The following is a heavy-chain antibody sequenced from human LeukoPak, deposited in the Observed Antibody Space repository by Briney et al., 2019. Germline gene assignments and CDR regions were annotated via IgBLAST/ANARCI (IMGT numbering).Heavy chain of an antibody. CDR1: GFTPSLHY. Sequence: GASVKVSCKASGFTPSLHYIHWVRQAPGQGPEWMGWINGNSGGTNHAQKFQGRVTLTRDTSISTAYMELSRLTSDDTAVYYCARLWSDYSHYDPWGQGTLVTVSS. V-gene: IGHV1-2*02. J-gene: IGHJ5*02. D-gene: IGHD4-11*01. CDR2: INGNSGGT. CDR3: ARLWSDYSHYDP.